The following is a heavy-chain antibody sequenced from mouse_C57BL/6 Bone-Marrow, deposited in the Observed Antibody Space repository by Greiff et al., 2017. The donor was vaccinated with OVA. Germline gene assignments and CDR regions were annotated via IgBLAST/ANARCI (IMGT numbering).Heavy chain of an antibody. CDR1: GYTFTSYC. D-gene: IGHD1-1*01. CDR3: ASCLYYFGSSFYYFDY. CDR2: IDPSDSYT. V-gene: IGHV1-50*01. Sequence: QVQLQQSGAELVKPGASVKLSCKASGYTFTSYCMQWVKQRPGQGLEWIGEIDPSDSYTNYNQKFKGKATLTVDPSSSTAYMQLSSLTSEDSALYYGASCLYYFGSSFYYFDYWGQGTTLTVSS. J-gene: IGHJ2*01.